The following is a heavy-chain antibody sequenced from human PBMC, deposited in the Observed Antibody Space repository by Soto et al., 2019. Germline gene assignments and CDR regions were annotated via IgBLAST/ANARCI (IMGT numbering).Heavy chain of an antibody. J-gene: IGHJ5*02. V-gene: IGHV3-9*01. CDR1: GFTFDDYA. CDR2: ISWNSGSI. CDR3: ASDQAAVAGTRSWFDP. Sequence: GGSLRLSCAASGFTFDDYAMHWVRQAPGKGLEWVSGISWNSGSIGYADSVKGRFTISRDNAKNSLYLQMNSLRAEDTALYYCASDQAAVAGTRSWFDPWGQGTLVTVSS. D-gene: IGHD6-19*01.